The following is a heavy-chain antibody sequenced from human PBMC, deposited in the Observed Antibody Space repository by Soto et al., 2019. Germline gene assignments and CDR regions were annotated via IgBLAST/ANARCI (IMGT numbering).Heavy chain of an antibody. CDR3: ARGKYYSKVYYYYYYMDV. Sequence: PSETLSLTCAVYGWSFSGYCWSWIRQPPGKGLEWIGEINHSGSTNYNPSLKSRVTISVDTSKNQFSLKLSSVTAADTAVYYCARGKYYSKVYYYYYYMDVWGKGTTVTVSS. J-gene: IGHJ6*03. D-gene: IGHD4-4*01. V-gene: IGHV4-34*01. CDR2: INHSGST. CDR1: GWSFSGYC.